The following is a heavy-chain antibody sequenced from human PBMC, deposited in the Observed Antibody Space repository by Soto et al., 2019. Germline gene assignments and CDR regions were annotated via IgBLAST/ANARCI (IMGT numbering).Heavy chain of an antibody. J-gene: IGHJ4*02. CDR1: GGSISNSDYF. Sequence: SETLSLTCTVSGGSISNSDYFWAWMRQPPGKGLEWVGTISHTGSPRYNPSLKSRVTISVDTSKNQFSLRLPSVTAADTAVFFWASQLKSTTFFDDGGGETVVTVPS. CDR2: ISHTGSP. D-gene: IGHD1-1*01. CDR3: ASQLKSTTFFDD. V-gene: IGHV4-39*01.